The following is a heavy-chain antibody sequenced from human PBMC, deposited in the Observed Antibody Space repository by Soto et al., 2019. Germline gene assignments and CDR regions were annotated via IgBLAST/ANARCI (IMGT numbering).Heavy chain of an antibody. CDR3: ARGIAVAVPYYYGVDV. D-gene: IGHD6-19*01. V-gene: IGHV3-15*01. Sequence: GGSLRLSCAASGFTFRNAWMIWVRQAPGKGLECVGRIKSKTDGETTDYAIPVKGRFTISRDNFKNTLYLQMNSLRVEDKALYYCARGIAVAVPYYYGVDVWGPGTTVTVSS. CDR2: IKSKTDGETT. CDR1: GFTFRNAW. J-gene: IGHJ6*02.